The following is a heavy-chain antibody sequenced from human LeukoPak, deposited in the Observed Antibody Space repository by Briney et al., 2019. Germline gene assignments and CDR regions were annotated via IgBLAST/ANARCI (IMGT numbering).Heavy chain of an antibody. V-gene: IGHV1-3*03. CDR2: INAGNGNT. CDR1: GYTFTSYA. CDR3: ARAQRYAAARYYFDY. D-gene: IGHD6-6*01. Sequence: ASVKVSCKASGYTFTSYAMHWVRQAPGQRLEWMGWINAGNGNTKYSQEFQGRVTITRDTSASTAYMELSSLRSEDMAVYYCARAQRYAAARYYFDYWGQGTLVTVSS. J-gene: IGHJ4*02.